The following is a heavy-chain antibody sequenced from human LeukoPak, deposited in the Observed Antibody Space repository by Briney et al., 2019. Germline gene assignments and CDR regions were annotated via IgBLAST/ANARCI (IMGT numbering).Heavy chain of an antibody. D-gene: IGHD3-10*01. CDR2: INAGNGNT. J-gene: IGHJ5*02. Sequence: GASVKVSCKASGYTFTSYAMHWVRQAPGQRLEWMGWINAGNGNTKYSQKFQGRVTITRDTSASTAYMELSSLRSEDTAVYYCARGLSFGFGELDWFDPWGQGTLVTVSS. CDR3: ARGLSFGFGELDWFDP. CDR1: GYTFTSYA. V-gene: IGHV1-3*01.